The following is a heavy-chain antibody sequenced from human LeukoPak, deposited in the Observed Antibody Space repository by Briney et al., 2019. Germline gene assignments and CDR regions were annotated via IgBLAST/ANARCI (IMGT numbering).Heavy chain of an antibody. CDR2: ISAYNGNT. D-gene: IGHD2-2*01. CDR1: GYTFTSYG. Sequence: ASVKVSCKASGYTFTSYGISWVRQAPGQGLEWMGWISAYNGNTNYAQKLQGRVTITADKSTSTAYMELSSLRSEDTAVYYCARDLDAGVSGFDPWGQGTLVTVSS. V-gene: IGHV1-18*01. J-gene: IGHJ5*02. CDR3: ARDLDAGVSGFDP.